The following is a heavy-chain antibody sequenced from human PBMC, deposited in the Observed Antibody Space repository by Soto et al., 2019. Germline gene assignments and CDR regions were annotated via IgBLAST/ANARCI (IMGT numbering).Heavy chain of an antibody. D-gene: IGHD6-6*01. V-gene: IGHV1-8*01. Sequence: QVQLVQSGAEVKKPGASVKVSCKASGYTFTSYDINWLRQATGQGLEWMGWMNPNSGNTGYAQKFQDRVTMTRNTYIRPAYIKLSSLRSADPAVYSCASGIVAHSSCGRRSRYYYYYYIDVWSKGTTVTVSS. CDR1: GYTFTSYD. J-gene: IGHJ6*03. CDR3: ASGIVAHSSCGRRSRYYYYYYIDV. CDR2: MNPNSGNT.